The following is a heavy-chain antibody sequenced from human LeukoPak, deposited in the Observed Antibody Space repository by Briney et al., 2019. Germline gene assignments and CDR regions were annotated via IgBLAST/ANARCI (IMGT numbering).Heavy chain of an antibody. V-gene: IGHV4-59*08. CDR1: GGSITNYY. J-gene: IGHJ4*02. CDR2: VYYSGST. D-gene: IGHD3-10*01. CDR3: AATMVRGVHTHFDY. Sequence: PSETLSLTCTVSGGSITNYYWSWIRQPPGKGLEWIGYVYYSGSTNYNPSLKSRVTISVGTSKNQFSLKLSSVTAADTAVYYCAATMVRGVHTHFDYWGQGTLVTVSS.